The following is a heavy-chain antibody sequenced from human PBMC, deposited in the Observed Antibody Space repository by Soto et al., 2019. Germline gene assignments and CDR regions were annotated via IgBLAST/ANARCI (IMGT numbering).Heavy chain of an antibody. CDR3: ARGGSYYAN. Sequence: QVQLVQSGAEVKQPGASVRVSCKASGDTHTIYFIHWLRQAPGQGLEWMGWINSVSGGANYAPRFQGRVAMTRDRSSATAFMELSRLRSDDTAVYYCARGGSYYANWGQVTLVTVSS. V-gene: IGHV1-2*02. CDR2: INSVSGGA. CDR1: GDTHTIYF. D-gene: IGHD2-15*01. J-gene: IGHJ4*02.